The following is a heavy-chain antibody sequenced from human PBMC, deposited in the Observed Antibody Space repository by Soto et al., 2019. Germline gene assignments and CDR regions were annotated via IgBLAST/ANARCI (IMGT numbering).Heavy chain of an antibody. D-gene: IGHD3-3*01. CDR2: TYYRSKWYN. J-gene: IGHJ6*02. CDR1: GDSVSGNSAA. Sequence: SQTLSLTCAISGDSVSGNSAAWNWIRQSPSRGLEGLGRTYYRSKWYNDYAVSVKSRITINPDTSKNQFSLQLNSVTPEDTAVYYCARRVDFWSGSLMDVWGQGTTVTVSS. V-gene: IGHV6-1*01. CDR3: ARRVDFWSGSLMDV.